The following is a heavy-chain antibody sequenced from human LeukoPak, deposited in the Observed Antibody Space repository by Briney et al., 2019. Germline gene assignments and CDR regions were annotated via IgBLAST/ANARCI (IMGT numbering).Heavy chain of an antibody. D-gene: IGHD2-2*01. CDR3: ARDSSVVPAAEALDFDY. J-gene: IGHJ4*02. CDR2: IYTSGST. Sequence: SETLSLTCTVSGGSISSYYWSWIRQPAGKGLEWIGRIYTSGSTNYNPSLKSRVTMSVDTSKNQFSLKLSSVTAADTAVYYCARDSSVVPAAEALDFDYWGQGTLVTVSS. V-gene: IGHV4-4*07. CDR1: GGSISSYY.